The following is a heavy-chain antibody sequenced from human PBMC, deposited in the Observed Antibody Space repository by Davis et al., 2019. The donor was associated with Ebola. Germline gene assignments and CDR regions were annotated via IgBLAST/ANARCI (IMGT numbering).Heavy chain of an antibody. CDR2: IYPGDSAT. Sequence: GESLKISCKGSGYSFTNYWIAWVRQMPGKGLEFMGIIYPGDSATRYSPSFQGQVTISADTSITTAYLQWSSVKASDTAIYYCAKPLYGDYAGIDCWGQGTLVTVSS. V-gene: IGHV5-51*01. CDR3: AKPLYGDYAGIDC. CDR1: GYSFTNYW. J-gene: IGHJ4*02. D-gene: IGHD4-23*01.